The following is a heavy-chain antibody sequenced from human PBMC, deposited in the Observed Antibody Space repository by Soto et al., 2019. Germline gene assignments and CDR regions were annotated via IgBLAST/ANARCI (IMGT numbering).Heavy chain of an antibody. D-gene: IGHD4-4*01. CDR1: GGTFSRSA. CDR2: IIPLFNTP. CDR3: ARLTYSNTWPVFDY. Sequence: SVKVSCKASGGTFSRSAISWVRQAPGQGLEWMGGIIPLFNTPNSAQKFQGRVTFTADDTTGTVYMELSSLRADDTAVYYCARLTYSNTWPVFDYWGQGTLVTVSS. J-gene: IGHJ4*02. V-gene: IGHV1-69*13.